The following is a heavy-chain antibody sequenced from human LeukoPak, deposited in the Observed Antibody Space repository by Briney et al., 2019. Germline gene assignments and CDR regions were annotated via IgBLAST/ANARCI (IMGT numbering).Heavy chain of an antibody. CDR1: VGSISSYY. V-gene: IGHV4-59*01. D-gene: IGHD4-17*01. Sequence: PSETLSLTCTVSVGSISSYYWSWIRQPPGKGLEWIGYIYYSGSTNYNPSLKSRVTISVDTSKNQFSLKLSSVTAADTAVYYCARAFYGDYVWYFDLWGRGTLVTVSS. CDR2: IYYSGST. J-gene: IGHJ2*01. CDR3: ARAFYGDYVWYFDL.